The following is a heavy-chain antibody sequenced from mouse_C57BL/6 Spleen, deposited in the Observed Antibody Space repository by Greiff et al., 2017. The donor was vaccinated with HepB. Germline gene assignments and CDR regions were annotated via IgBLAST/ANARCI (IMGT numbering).Heavy chain of an antibody. J-gene: IGHJ1*03. D-gene: IGHD1-1*01. CDR2: ISSGGSYT. Sequence: DVKLVESGGDLVKPGGSLKLSCAASGFTFSSYGMSWVRQTPDKRLEWVATISSGGSYTYYPDSVKGRFTISRDNAKNTLYLQMSSLKSEDTAMYYCARHDYYGSSSYWYFDVWGTGTTVTVSS. V-gene: IGHV5-6*02. CDR3: ARHDYYGSSSYWYFDV. CDR1: GFTFSSYG.